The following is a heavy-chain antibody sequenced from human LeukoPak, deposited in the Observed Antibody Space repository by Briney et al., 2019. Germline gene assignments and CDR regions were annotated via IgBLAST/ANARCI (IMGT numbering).Heavy chain of an antibody. V-gene: IGHV4-39*01. Sequence: SETLSLTCTVSGGSTSSSSYYWGWIRQPPGKGLEWIGSIYYSGSTYYNPSLKSRVTISVDTSKNQFSLKLSSVTAADTAVYYCARLLKLVRGVIITPNWFDPWGQGTLVTVSS. J-gene: IGHJ5*02. CDR1: GGSTSSSSYY. CDR2: IYYSGST. D-gene: IGHD3-10*01. CDR3: ARLLKLVRGVIITPNWFDP.